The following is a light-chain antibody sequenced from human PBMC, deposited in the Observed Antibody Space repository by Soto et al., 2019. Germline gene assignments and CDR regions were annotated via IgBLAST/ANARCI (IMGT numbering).Light chain of an antibody. CDR2: RNS. V-gene: IGLV1-40*01. CDR3: QSYDSSLSGVV. J-gene: IGLJ2*01. CDR1: SSNIGAGYD. Sequence: QSVLTQPPSVSGAPGQRVTISCTGSSSNIGAGYDVHWYQQLPGTDPKLLIYRNSNRPSGVPDRFSGSKSGTSASLATTGLQAEDEADYYCQSYDSSLSGVVFGGGTKVTVL.